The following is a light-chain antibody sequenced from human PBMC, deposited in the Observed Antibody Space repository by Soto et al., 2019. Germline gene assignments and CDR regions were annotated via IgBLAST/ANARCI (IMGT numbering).Light chain of an antibody. V-gene: IGLV1-40*01. CDR1: SSNIGAGYD. CDR2: GNS. J-gene: IGLJ2*01. CDR3: QSYDSSLSGVV. Sequence: QAVVTQPPSVSGAPGQRVTISCTGSSSNIGAGYDVHWYQQLPGTAPKLLIYGNSNRPSGVPDRFSGSKSGSKSGTSASLAITGLQAEDEADYYCQSYDSSLSGVVFGGGTQLTVL.